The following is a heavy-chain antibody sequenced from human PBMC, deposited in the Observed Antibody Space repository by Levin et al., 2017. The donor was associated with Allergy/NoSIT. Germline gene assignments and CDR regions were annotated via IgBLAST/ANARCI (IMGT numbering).Heavy chain of an antibody. D-gene: IGHD3-10*01. J-gene: IGHJ3*02. CDR1: GYSFTSYW. CDR2: IDPSDSYT. CDR3: ASRGTLWFGEFDAFDI. Sequence: ASVKVSCKGSGYSFTSYWISWVRQMPGKGLEWMGRIDPSDSYTNYSPSFQGHVTISADKSISTAYLQWSSLKASDTAMYYCASRGTLWFGEFDAFDIWGQGTMVTVSS. V-gene: IGHV5-10-1*01.